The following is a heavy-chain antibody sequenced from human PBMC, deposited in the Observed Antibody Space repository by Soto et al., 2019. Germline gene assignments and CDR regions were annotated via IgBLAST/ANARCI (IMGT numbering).Heavy chain of an antibody. CDR2: IIAILGIA. J-gene: IGHJ4*02. V-gene: IGHV1-69*02. D-gene: IGHD3-10*01. CDR3: ARADRGWLKLLDY. Sequence: PVKVSWKACRGACSIYTISWVRQAHGQGLEWMGRIIAILGIANYAQKFQGRVTMTAYTSTRTDYMELSSVRSENMAVYYCARADRGWLKLLDYWGQGTQVTVSS. CDR1: RGACSIYT.